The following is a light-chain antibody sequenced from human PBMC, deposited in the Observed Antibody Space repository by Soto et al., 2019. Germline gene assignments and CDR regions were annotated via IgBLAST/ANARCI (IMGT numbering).Light chain of an antibody. CDR1: QSVLYSSNNKNY. V-gene: IGKV4-1*01. Sequence: DIVMTQSPDSLAVSLGERATINCKSSQSVLYSSNNKNYLAWYQQKPGQPPKLLIYWASTRESGVPDRFSGSGSGTDFTLTISSLQPDDFATYYCQHYNSYSEAFGRGTKVDIK. CDR2: WAS. CDR3: QHYNSYSEA. J-gene: IGKJ1*01.